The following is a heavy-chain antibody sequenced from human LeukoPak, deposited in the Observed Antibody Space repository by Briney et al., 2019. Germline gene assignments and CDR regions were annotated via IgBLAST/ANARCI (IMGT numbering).Heavy chain of an antibody. CDR1: GYSFSTHD. J-gene: IGHJ6*02. D-gene: IGHD3-10*01. Sequence: ASVKVSCKASGYSFSTHDINWVRQATGQGLEYMGWVNPNSGNTGYAQNFQDRVTMTRDTSTTTAYMELSNLRSDDTAVYYCARGGTMVRGVNALGNYGMDVWGQGTTVTVSS. CDR2: VNPNSGNT. CDR3: ARGGTMVRGVNALGNYGMDV. V-gene: IGHV1-8*01.